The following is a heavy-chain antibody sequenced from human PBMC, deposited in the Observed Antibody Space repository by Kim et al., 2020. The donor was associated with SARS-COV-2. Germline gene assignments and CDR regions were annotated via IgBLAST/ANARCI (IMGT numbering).Heavy chain of an antibody. J-gene: IGHJ6*02. D-gene: IGHD2-2*01. CDR2: IYYSGST. CDR1: GGSISSGGYY. V-gene: IGHV4-31*03. Sequence: SETLSLTCTVSGGSISSGGYYWSWIRQHPGKGLEWIGYIYYSGSTYYNPSLKSRVTISVDTSKNQFSLKLSSVTAADTAVYYCAREGVVVVPASYYYGMDVWGQGTTVTVSS. CDR3: AREGVVVVPASYYYGMDV.